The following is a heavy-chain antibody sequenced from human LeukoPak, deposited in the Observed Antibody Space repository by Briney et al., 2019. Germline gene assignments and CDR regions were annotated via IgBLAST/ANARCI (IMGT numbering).Heavy chain of an antibody. D-gene: IGHD1-26*01. Sequence: GGSLRLSCADSGFTSSIYAMRWVRQAPGKGLEWVSAICGSGGGTYYTYSVKARFTISRDNSKNTLYLQMNSLRAEDAAVYYCANEYSKGDIWGQGTMVTVSS. CDR1: GFTSSIYA. V-gene: IGHV3-23*01. CDR3: ANEYSKGDI. J-gene: IGHJ3*02. CDR2: ICGSGGGT.